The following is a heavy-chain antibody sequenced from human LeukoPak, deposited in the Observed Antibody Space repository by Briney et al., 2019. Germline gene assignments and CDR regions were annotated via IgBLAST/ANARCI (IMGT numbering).Heavy chain of an antibody. D-gene: IGHD3-10*01. CDR1: GYTFTSYG. J-gene: IGHJ6*02. V-gene: IGHV1-18*01. CDR2: ISAYNGNT. Sequence: AASVKVSCKASGYTFTSYGISWVRQAPGQGLEWMGWISAYNGNTNYAQKLQGRVTMTTDTSTSTAYMELRSLRSDDTAVYYCACTYYYGSGSYPLHYYYGMDVWGQGTTVTVSS. CDR3: ACTYYYGSGSYPLHYYYGMDV.